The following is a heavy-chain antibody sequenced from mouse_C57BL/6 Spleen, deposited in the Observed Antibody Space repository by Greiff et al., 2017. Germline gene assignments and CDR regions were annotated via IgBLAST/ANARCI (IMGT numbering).Heavy chain of an antibody. D-gene: IGHD3-3*01. CDR2: IYPGDGDT. CDR3: ARGDEGYFDD. Sequence: VKLQQSGAELVKPGASVTISCKASGYAFSSYWMNWVKQRPGKGLEWIGPIYPGDGDTTYNGKFKGKATLTADKSSSTAYMQLSSLTSEDSAVFFCARGDEGYFDDWGTGTTVTVSS. V-gene: IGHV1-80*01. CDR1: GYAFSSYW. J-gene: IGHJ1*03.